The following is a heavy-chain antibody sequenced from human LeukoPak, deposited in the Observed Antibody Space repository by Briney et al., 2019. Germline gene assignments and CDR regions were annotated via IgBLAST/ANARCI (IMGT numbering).Heavy chain of an antibody. D-gene: IGHD3-10*01. V-gene: IGHV4-61*02. CDR1: GDSISSGSYY. CDR2: IYTSGST. Sequence: SSETLSLTCTVSGDSISSGSYYWSWIRQPAGEGLEWIGRIYTSGSTNYNPSLKSRVTMSVDTSKNQFSLKLSSVTAADTAVYYCARALLWFGTRNYYFDYWGQGTLVTVSS. J-gene: IGHJ4*02. CDR3: ARALLWFGTRNYYFDY.